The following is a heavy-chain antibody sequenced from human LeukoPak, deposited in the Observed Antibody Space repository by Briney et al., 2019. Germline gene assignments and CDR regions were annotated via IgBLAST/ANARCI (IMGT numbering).Heavy chain of an antibody. D-gene: IGHD3-10*01. Sequence: SGPTLVNPTPTLTLTCTFSGFSLSTSGMRVSWIRQPPGKDLEWLALIDWDDDKFYSTSLKTRLTISKDTSKNQVVLTMTNMDPVDTATYYCARTSVIWFGELEFDYWGQGTLVTVSS. V-gene: IGHV2-70*04. CDR2: IDWDDDK. CDR1: GFSLSTSGMR. J-gene: IGHJ4*02. CDR3: ARTSVIWFGELEFDY.